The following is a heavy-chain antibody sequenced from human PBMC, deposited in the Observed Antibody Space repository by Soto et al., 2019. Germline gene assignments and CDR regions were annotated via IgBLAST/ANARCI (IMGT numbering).Heavy chain of an antibody. J-gene: IGHJ1*01. CDR2: IYPGDSDT. CDR1: GYSFTSYW. V-gene: IGHV5-51*01. Sequence: GESLKISCKGSGYSFTSYWIGWVRQMPGKGLEWMGIIYPGDSDTRYSPSFQGQVTISADKSISTAYLQWSSLKASDTAMYYCARLEILRYFDLRLIGGPAEYFQHWGQGTLVTVSS. CDR3: ARLEILRYFDLRLIGGPAEYFQH. D-gene: IGHD3-9*01.